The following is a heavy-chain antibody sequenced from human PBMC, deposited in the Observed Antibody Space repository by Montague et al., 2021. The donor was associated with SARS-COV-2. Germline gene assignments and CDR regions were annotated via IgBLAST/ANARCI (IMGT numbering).Heavy chain of an antibody. CDR2: IYYYGNT. J-gene: IGHJ4*02. CDR1: GDSIKNYF. V-gene: IGHV4-59*01. CDR3: AKEFVSGCINPTY. Sequence: SETLSLTCTVSGDSIKNYFWSWIRQPPGKGLEWIGYIYYYGNTHXNSSLKSRATISIDTSRNLFSLHLRSVTTADTAVYFCAKEFVSGCINPTYWGQGVLVTVSS. D-gene: IGHD3-10*01.